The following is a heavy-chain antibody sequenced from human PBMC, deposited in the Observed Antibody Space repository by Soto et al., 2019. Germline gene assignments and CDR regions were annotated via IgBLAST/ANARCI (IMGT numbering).Heavy chain of an antibody. Sequence: QVQLVQSGTEVKKPGSSVKVSCKASGGTFRNYPINWVRQAPGQGLEWMGSIFPLTDIPDYAQNFQARLTISADKSTSTAYMEWSSMTSDDTAMYFCARGTLGVLNYFESWGQGTLVTVSS. CDR1: GGTFRNYP. V-gene: IGHV1-69*02. CDR2: IFPLTDIP. J-gene: IGHJ4*02. CDR3: ARGTLGVLNYFES. D-gene: IGHD1-1*01.